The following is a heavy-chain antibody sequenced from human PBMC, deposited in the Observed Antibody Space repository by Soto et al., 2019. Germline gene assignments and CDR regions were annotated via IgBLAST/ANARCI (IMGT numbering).Heavy chain of an antibody. CDR3: ARQIYDSDTGTNLQYYFDS. Sequence: PXESLKISCTGFGYTFTTFWISWVRQMPGRGLEWMGRIDPRDSYTNYSPSFQGHVTISVDKSISTAYLQWGSLKASDTAMYYCARQIYDSDTGTNLQYYFDSWGQGNPVTVSS. CDR1: GYTFTTFW. CDR2: IDPRDSYT. D-gene: IGHD2-8*01. V-gene: IGHV5-10-1*01. J-gene: IGHJ4*02.